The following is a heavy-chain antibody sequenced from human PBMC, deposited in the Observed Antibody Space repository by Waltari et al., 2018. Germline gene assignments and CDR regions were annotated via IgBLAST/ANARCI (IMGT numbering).Heavy chain of an antibody. CDR2: ISSNNGHT. D-gene: IGHD2-21*01. CDR3: ARERHRLMEEGYLMALDP. J-gene: IGHJ5*02. CDR1: GYTLSDYG. Sequence: QVQLVQSGAEVKKPGASVKVSCKASGYTLSDYGISWGRQAPGQGLEWMGRISSNNGHTNHAKKIQGRIIMTEDTSATTVYMELTYLTSDDTAVYYCARERHRLMEEGYLMALDPWGQGTLVTVSS. V-gene: IGHV1-18*01.